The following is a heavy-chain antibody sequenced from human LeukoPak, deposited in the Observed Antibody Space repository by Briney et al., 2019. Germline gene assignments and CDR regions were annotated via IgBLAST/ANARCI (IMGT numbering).Heavy chain of an antibody. CDR3: ARVKRDGFNSDAFDI. D-gene: IGHD5-24*01. Sequence: GGSLRLSCAVSGSTVSSNYMSWVRQTPGKGLEWVSVIYSDGNAYYAESVRGRFTISRDNSKNTLYLQMNSLRAEDTAVYYCARVKRDGFNSDAFDIWGQGTMVTVSS. J-gene: IGHJ3*02. CDR1: GSTVSSNY. V-gene: IGHV3-53*01. CDR2: IYSDGNA.